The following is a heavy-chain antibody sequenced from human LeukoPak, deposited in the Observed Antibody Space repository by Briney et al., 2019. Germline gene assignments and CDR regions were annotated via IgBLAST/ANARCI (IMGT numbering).Heavy chain of an antibody. J-gene: IGHJ6*03. CDR3: ARDLVGYSYGHGYYCYMDV. CDR2: INPSGGST. CDR1: GYTFTSYY. D-gene: IGHD5-18*01. Sequence: ASVKVSCKASGYTFTSYYMHWVRQAPGQGLEWMGIINPSGGSTSYAQKFQGRVTMTRDTSTSTVYMELSSLRSKDTAVYYCARDLVGYSYGHGYYCYMDVWGKGTTVTVSS. V-gene: IGHV1-46*03.